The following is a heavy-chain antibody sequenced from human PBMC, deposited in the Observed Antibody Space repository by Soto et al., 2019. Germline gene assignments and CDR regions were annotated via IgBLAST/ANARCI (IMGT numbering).Heavy chain of an antibody. CDR1: GYSFTSYW. J-gene: IGHJ6*02. CDR2: IYPGDSDT. D-gene: IGHD6-6*01. V-gene: IGHV5-51*01. CDR3: ARQMEQLDPGYYFYGMDV. Sequence: PGESLKISCKGSGYSFTSYWIGWVRQMPGKGLEWMGIIYPGDSDTRYSPSFQGQVTISADKSISTAYLQCSSLKASDTAMYYFARQMEQLDPGYYFYGMDVWGQGTTVTVSS.